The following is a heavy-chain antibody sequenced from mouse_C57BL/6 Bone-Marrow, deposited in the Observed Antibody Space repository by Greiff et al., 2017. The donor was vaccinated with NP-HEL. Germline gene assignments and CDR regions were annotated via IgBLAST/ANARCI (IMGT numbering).Heavy chain of an antibody. CDR1: GFTFSDYY. CDR2: ISNGGGST. V-gene: IGHV5-12*01. Sequence: EVKVEESGGGLVQPGGSLKLSCAASGFTFSDYYMYWVRQTPEKRLEWVAYISNGGGSTYYPDTVKGRFTISRDNAKNTLYLQMSRLKSEDTAMYYCARVAIVTTRYFDVWGTGTTVTVSS. CDR3: ARVAIVTTRYFDV. J-gene: IGHJ1*03. D-gene: IGHD2-5*01.